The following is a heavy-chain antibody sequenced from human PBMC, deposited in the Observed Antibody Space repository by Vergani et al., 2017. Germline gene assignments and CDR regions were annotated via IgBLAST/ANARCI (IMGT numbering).Heavy chain of an antibody. Sequence: QVQLVQSGAEVKKPGASVKVSCKASGYTFTSYGISWVRQAPGQGFEWMGWISAYNGNTNYAQKLQGRVTMTTDTSTSTAYMELRSLRSDDTAVYYCARSDIVVVPADYWYFDLWGRGTLVTVSS. J-gene: IGHJ2*01. CDR1: GYTFTSYG. D-gene: IGHD2-2*01. V-gene: IGHV1-18*01. CDR2: ISAYNGNT. CDR3: ARSDIVVVPADYWYFDL.